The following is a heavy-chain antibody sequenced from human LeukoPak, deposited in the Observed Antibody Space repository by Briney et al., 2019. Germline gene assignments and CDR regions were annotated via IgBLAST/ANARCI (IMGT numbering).Heavy chain of an antibody. CDR1: GYTFTNYY. V-gene: IGHV1-46*01. CDR2: IHPNDGDT. D-gene: IGHD3-10*01. Sequence: ASVKVSCKASGYTFTNYYMHWVRQAPRQGLEWMGLIHPNDGDTKYAQEFQDRVTMTRDTSTSTVYMELSSLRSEDTAVYYCATYTQSGAQGVNDYWGQGTLVTVSS. CDR3: ATYTQSGAQGVNDY. J-gene: IGHJ4*02.